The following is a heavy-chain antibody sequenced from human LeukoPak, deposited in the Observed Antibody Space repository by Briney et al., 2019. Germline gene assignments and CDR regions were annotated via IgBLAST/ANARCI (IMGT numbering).Heavy chain of an antibody. D-gene: IGHD5-24*01. CDR3: ARGEMATIEDAFDI. V-gene: IGHV4-39*01. J-gene: IGHJ3*02. Sequence: ASETLSLTCTVSGGSISSSSYYWGWIRQPPGKGLEWIGNMYYSGSTYYNPSLKSRVTISVDTSNNQFSLKLSSVTAADTAVYYCARGEMATIEDAFDIWGQGTMVTVSS. CDR1: GGSISSSSYY. CDR2: MYYSGST.